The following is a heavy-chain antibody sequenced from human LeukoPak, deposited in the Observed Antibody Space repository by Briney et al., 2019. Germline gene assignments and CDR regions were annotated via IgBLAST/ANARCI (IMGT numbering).Heavy chain of an antibody. V-gene: IGHV1-8*01. D-gene: IGHD3-22*01. CDR2: MNPNSGDT. Sequence: ASVKVSCKASGYTFTTYDITWVRQATGQGLEWMGWMNPNSGDTAYAQKFQGRVAMTRDTSISTAYMELSSLRSEDTAVYYCARGLGDYYDTSGYYYAVPAHWGQGTLVAVSS. CDR1: GYTFTTYD. J-gene: IGHJ4*02. CDR3: ARGLGDYYDTSGYYYAVPAH.